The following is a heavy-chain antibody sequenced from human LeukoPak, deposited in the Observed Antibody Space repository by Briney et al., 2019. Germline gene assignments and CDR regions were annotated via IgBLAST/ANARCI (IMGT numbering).Heavy chain of an antibody. CDR1: GFTFSSYA. CDR3: AKRRAVITMIVVGNDY. J-gene: IGHJ4*02. D-gene: IGHD3-22*01. V-gene: IGHV3-23*01. CDR2: ISGSGGST. Sequence: GGSLRLSCAASGFTFSSYAMSWVRQAPGKGLEWVSAISGSGGSTYYADSVKGRFTISRDNSKNTLYLQMNSLRAEDTAVYYCAKRRAVITMIVVGNDYWGQGTLVTVSS.